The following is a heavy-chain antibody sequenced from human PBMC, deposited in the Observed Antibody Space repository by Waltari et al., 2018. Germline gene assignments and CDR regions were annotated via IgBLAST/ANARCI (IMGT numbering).Heavy chain of an antibody. J-gene: IGHJ4*02. CDR2: IKQAGSVK. D-gene: IGHD2-2*01. CDR1: GLTFSSYW. V-gene: IGHV3-7*01. Sequence: EVQLVESGGGLVQPGGSLRLSCAASGLTFSSYWMSWVRQAQGKGLEWVVNIKQAGSVKDYEDSGKGRFTISRDNATNALYLQMNSLRAEDTAVYYCARGEYQLLSSYFDYWGQGTLVTVSS. CDR3: ARGEYQLLSSYFDY.